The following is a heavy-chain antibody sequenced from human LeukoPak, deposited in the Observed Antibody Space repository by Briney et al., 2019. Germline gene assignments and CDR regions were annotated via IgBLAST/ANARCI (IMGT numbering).Heavy chain of an antibody. CDR3: ARGGVGEYSSGWYDY. CDR1: GGSISSYY. J-gene: IGHJ4*02. Sequence: SETLSLTCTVSGGSISSYYWSWIRQPPGKGLEWIGYIYYSGTTNYNPSLKSRVTISVATSKNQFSLNLSSVTAADTAAYYCARGGVGEYSSGWYDYWGQRTLVTVSS. CDR2: IYYSGTT. V-gene: IGHV4-59*13. D-gene: IGHD6-19*01.